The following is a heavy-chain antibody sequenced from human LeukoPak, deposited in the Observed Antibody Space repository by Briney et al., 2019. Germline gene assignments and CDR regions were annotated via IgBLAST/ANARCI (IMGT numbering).Heavy chain of an antibody. D-gene: IGHD2-15*01. V-gene: IGHV3-74*03. CDR3: AKTDSTIPNLLDV. CDR2: INGDGSST. Sequence: GGTLRLSCAASGFAFNKYWVHWVRQVPGKGLVWVSRINGDGSSTMYADSAKGGFTISTYNAKNTLYLQINSLRAEHTAVYYCAKTDSTIPNLLDVWGQGTTVTVSS. J-gene: IGHJ6*02. CDR1: GFAFNKYW.